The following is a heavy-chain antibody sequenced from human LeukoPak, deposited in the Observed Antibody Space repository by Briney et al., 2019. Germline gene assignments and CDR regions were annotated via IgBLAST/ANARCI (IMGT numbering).Heavy chain of an antibody. CDR2: IYYSGST. Sequence: PSETLSLTCAVYGGSFSGYYWSWIRQPPGKGLEWIGYIYYSGSTNYNPSLKSRVTISVDTSKNQFSLKLSSVTAADTAVYYCARDPPYGDSPYYYGMDVWGQGTTVTVSS. CDR1: GGSFSGYY. D-gene: IGHD3-16*01. CDR3: ARDPPYGDSPYYYGMDV. V-gene: IGHV4-59*01. J-gene: IGHJ6*02.